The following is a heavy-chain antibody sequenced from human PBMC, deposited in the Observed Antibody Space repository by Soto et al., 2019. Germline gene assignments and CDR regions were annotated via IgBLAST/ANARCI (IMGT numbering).Heavy chain of an antibody. CDR2: VYYSGRT. CDR1: GASISSGDNY. Sequence: QVQLQESGPGLVRPSQTLSLTCSVSGASISSGDNYWSWIRQSPWKGLEWLGYVYYSGRTDYNPSLKSRLALSVDTSNNQFSLKLTSVTAADTAVYSCARENDPYPEYNYGSFDPWGQGTLVTVSS. J-gene: IGHJ5*02. CDR3: ARENDPYPEYNYGSFDP. D-gene: IGHD3-10*01. V-gene: IGHV4-30-4*01.